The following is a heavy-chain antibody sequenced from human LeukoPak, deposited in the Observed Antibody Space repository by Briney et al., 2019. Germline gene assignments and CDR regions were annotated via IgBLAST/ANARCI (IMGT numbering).Heavy chain of an antibody. CDR1: AYSFIGYY. CDR3: AGYASGWYLDY. J-gene: IGHJ4*02. D-gene: IGHD6-19*01. V-gene: IGHV1-2*02. CDR2: INPDSGGT. Sequence: ASVKVSCKASAYSFIGYYMHWVRQAPGQGLEWMGWINPDSGGTKYAQKFQGRVTMTRDTSISTAYMELSNLRSDDTAVYYCAGYASGWYLDYWGQGTLVTVSS.